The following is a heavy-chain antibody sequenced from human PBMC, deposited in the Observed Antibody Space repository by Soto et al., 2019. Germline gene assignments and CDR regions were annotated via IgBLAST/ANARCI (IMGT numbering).Heavy chain of an antibody. CDR3: ARTPRLLDS. J-gene: IGHJ4*02. D-gene: IGHD6-6*01. CDR1: GFTFSHFW. Sequence: LRLSCAASGFTFSHFWMNWVRQAPGKGLEWVAYISADGRETNHVDSVKGRFTISRDNAKNSLFLQMNSLRAEDTAVYYCARTPRLLDSWGQGTLVTVSS. V-gene: IGHV3-7*01. CDR2: ISADGRET.